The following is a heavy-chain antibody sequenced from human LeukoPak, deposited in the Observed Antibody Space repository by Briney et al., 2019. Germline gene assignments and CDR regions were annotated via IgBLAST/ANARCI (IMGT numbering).Heavy chain of an antibody. Sequence: GGSLRLSCAASGLTFSSYAMSWVRQAPGKGLEWVSAISGSGGSTYYADSVKGRFTISRDNSKNTLYLQMNSLRAEDTAVYYCAKRRLVVRGVDYWGQGTLVTVSS. J-gene: IGHJ4*02. CDR3: AKRRLVVRGVDY. D-gene: IGHD3-10*01. V-gene: IGHV3-23*01. CDR1: GLTFSSYA. CDR2: ISGSGGST.